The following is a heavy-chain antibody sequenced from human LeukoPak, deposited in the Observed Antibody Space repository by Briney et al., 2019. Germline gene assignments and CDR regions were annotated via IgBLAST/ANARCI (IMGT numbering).Heavy chain of an antibody. D-gene: IGHD6-13*01. CDR2: ISSNSYTI. CDR3: ARGDRSSWYYFDY. J-gene: IGHJ4*02. Sequence: GGSLRLSCSASGFTFSNYAMNWVRQAPGKGLEWVSYISSNSYTIYYADSVKGRFTISRDNAKNSLYLQMNSLRAEDTALYHCARGDRSSWYYFDYWGQGTLVTVSS. V-gene: IGHV3-48*04. CDR1: GFTFSNYA.